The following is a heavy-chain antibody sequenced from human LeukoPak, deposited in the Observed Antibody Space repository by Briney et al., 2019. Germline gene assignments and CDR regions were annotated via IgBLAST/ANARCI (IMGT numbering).Heavy chain of an antibody. V-gene: IGHV3-33*01. D-gene: IGHD6-13*01. Sequence: GGSLRLSCAASGFTFSNYGMPWGRKAPGKGLEWVAVIWYDGSNKYYGDSVKGRFTISRANSRAMLYLQVNSRRPEATARYYCSRTGIGPAGTDFDYWGQGRLLSVCS. CDR3: SRTGIGPAGTDFDY. CDR2: IWYDGSNK. CDR1: GFTFSNYG. J-gene: IGHJ4*02.